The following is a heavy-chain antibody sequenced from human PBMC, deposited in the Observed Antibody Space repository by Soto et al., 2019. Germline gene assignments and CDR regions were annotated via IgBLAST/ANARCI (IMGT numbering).Heavy chain of an antibody. CDR2: INPSGGST. CDR1: GYTFTSYY. J-gene: IGHJ6*02. Sequence: QVQLVQSGAEVKKPGASVKVSCKASGYTFTSYYMHWVRQAPGQGLEWMGIINPSGGSTSYAQKFQGRVTMTRDTSTSTVYMELSSLRSEDTAVYYCARECTPARRSERGYYYGMDVWGQGTTVTVSS. CDR3: ARECTPARRSERGYYYGMDV. V-gene: IGHV1-46*01. D-gene: IGHD2-2*01.